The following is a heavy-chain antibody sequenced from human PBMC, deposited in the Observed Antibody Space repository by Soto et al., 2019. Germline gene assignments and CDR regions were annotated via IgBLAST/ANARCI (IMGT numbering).Heavy chain of an antibody. V-gene: IGHV3-23*01. CDR1: GYTFTSYY. CDR3: AKNQGVELVPLATVDWFDP. J-gene: IGHJ5*02. D-gene: IGHD1-26*01. CDR2: ISGSGFKN. Sequence: GASVNVSFMASGYTFTSYYMHGVRQAPGKGLAWMSSISGSGFKNYYAASAKGRFTLSRDNSKSTVYLELNNLSAEDTAVYHCAKNQGVELVPLATVDWFDPWGQGSVVTVPS.